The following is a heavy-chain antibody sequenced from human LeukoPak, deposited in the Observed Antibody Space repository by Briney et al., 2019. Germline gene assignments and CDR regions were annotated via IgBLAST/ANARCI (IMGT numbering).Heavy chain of an antibody. V-gene: IGHV1-2*02. CDR3: ARDPPPFYYDFWSGPQRYYFDY. CDR2: INPNSGGT. CDR1: GYTFTGYY. D-gene: IGHD3-3*01. Sequence: GASVKVSCKASGYTFTGYYMHWVRQAPGQGLEWMGWINPNSGGTNYAQKFQGRVTMTRDTSISTAYMELSRLRSDDTAVYYCARDPPPFYYDFWSGPQRYYFDYWGQGTLVTVSS. J-gene: IGHJ4*02.